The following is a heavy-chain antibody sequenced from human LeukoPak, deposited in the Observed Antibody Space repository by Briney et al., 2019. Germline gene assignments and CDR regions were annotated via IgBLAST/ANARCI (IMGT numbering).Heavy chain of an antibody. Sequence: PSETLSLTCTLSGGSISSSSYYWGWLRQPPGKGLEWLGSFYYSGNTYYNPSLKSRVTISVDTSKKQFSLKLTSVTAADTAVYYCARHGSRYDILHWFDPWGQGTLVTVSS. CDR2: FYYSGNT. CDR1: GGSISSSSYY. D-gene: IGHD3-9*01. J-gene: IGHJ5*02. V-gene: IGHV4-39*01. CDR3: ARHGSRYDILHWFDP.